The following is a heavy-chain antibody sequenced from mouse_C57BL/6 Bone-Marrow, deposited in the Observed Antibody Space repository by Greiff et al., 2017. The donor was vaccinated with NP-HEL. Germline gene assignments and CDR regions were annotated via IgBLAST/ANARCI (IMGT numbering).Heavy chain of an antibody. V-gene: IGHV5-12*01. CDR1: GFTFSDYY. Sequence: EVKVEESGGGLVQPGGSLKLSCAASGFTFSDYYMYWVRQTPEKRLEWVAYISNGGGSTYYPDTVKGRFTISRDNAKNTLYLQMSRLKSEDTAMYYCARPRYYGSSYPYWYFDVWGTGTTVTVSS. D-gene: IGHD1-1*01. CDR2: ISNGGGST. CDR3: ARPRYYGSSYPYWYFDV. J-gene: IGHJ1*03.